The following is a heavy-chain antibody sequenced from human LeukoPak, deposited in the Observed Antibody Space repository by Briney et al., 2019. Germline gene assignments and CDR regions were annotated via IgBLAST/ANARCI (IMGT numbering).Heavy chain of an antibody. V-gene: IGHV3-30*18. Sequence: GGSLRLSCAASGFTFSSYSMNWVRQAPGKGLEWVAVISYDGSNKYYADSVKGRFTISRDNSKSTLYLQMNSLRAEDTAVYYCAKDLNSWYDEGNRYYCMDVWGKGTTVTVSS. CDR3: AKDLNSWYDEGNRYYCMDV. CDR2: ISYDGSNK. CDR1: GFTFSSYS. J-gene: IGHJ6*03. D-gene: IGHD6-13*01.